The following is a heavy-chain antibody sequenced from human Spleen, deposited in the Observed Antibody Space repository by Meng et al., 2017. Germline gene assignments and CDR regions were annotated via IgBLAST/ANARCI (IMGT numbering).Heavy chain of an antibody. Sequence: GESLKISCAASGFTLSDYYMSWIRQAPGKGLEWVSYISSSGSTIYYADSVKGRFTISRDNAKNSLYLQMNSLRAEDTAVYYCAREGDLPGIAAPVPYYFGYWGQGTLVTVSS. V-gene: IGHV3-11*04. CDR1: GFTLSDYY. J-gene: IGHJ4*02. CDR3: AREGDLPGIAAPVPYYFGY. CDR2: ISSSGSTI. D-gene: IGHD6-13*01.